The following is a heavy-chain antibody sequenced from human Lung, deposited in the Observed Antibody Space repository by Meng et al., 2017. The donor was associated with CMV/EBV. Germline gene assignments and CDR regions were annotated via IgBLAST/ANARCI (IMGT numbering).Heavy chain of an antibody. CDR1: GYTFTDYY. CDR2: FNPNSGGS. V-gene: IGHV1-2*02. J-gene: IGHJ6*02. CDR3: ARDLKGTIVRTSGLYGMDV. D-gene: IGHD4-11*01. Sequence: ASVKVSCKASGYTFTDYYILWVRQAPGQRLEWLGWFNPNSGGSNYAQTFQGRVTMTRDTSISTAYMEVSRLTSDDTAVYYCARDLKGTIVRTSGLYGMDVWGQGXTVTVS.